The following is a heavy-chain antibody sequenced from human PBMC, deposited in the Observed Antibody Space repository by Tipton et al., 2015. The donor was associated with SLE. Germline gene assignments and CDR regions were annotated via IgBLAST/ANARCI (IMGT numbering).Heavy chain of an antibody. V-gene: IGHV4-59*08. CDR2: IHNSANT. J-gene: IGHJ4*02. CDR1: GGSISGFC. D-gene: IGHD3-3*01. CDR3: ARHSGGTEWYVY. Sequence: TLSLTCTVSGGSISGFCCSWIRQSPGKGLEWIGYIHNSANTKYNPSLGSRVAISVDTSKNQFSLKLNSVTAADTAVYYCARHSGGTEWYVYWGQGIRVTVSS.